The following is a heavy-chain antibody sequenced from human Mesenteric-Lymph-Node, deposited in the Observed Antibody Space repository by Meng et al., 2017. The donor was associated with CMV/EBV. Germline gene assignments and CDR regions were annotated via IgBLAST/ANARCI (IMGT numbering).Heavy chain of an antibody. CDR1: GGSFSGYY. CDR3: AREMNDYWSGYHPFDY. D-gene: IGHD3-3*01. V-gene: IGHV4-34*01. Sequence: SETLSLTCAVYGGSFSGYYWSWIRQPPGKGLEWIGEINHSGSTNYNPSLKSRVTISVDTSKNQFSLKLSSVTAADTAVYYCAREMNDYWSGYHPFDYWGQGTLVTVSS. CDR2: INHSGST. J-gene: IGHJ4*02.